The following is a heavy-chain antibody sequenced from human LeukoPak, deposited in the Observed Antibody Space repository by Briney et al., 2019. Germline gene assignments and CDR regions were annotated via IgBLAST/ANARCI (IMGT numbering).Heavy chain of an antibody. D-gene: IGHD2-2*01. CDR1: GGSISSGSYY. CDR2: IYTSGST. Sequence: SETLSLTCTVSGGSISSGSYYWSWIRQPAGKGLEWIGRIYTSGSTNYNPSLKSRVTISVDTSKNQFSLKLSSVSAADPAVYYCARDGGSSTWPFWFGPWGQGTLVTVSS. J-gene: IGHJ5*02. V-gene: IGHV4-61*02. CDR3: ARDGGSSTWPFWFGP.